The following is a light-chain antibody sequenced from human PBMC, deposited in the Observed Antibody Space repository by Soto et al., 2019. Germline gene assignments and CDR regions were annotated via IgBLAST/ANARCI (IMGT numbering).Light chain of an antibody. V-gene: IGKV1-5*01. Sequence: DGQLTQSPSFLSASVGDRVTITCRASQSISSWLAWYQQKPGKAPKLLIYDASSLESGVPSRFSGSGSGTEFTLTISSLQPDDFATYYCQQYNSYSWTFGQGTKVEIK. CDR2: DAS. J-gene: IGKJ1*01. CDR1: QSISSW. CDR3: QQYNSYSWT.